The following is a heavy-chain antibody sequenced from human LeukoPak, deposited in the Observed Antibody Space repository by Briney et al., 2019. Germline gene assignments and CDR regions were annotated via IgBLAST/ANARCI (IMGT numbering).Heavy chain of an antibody. CDR3: SLWFGEPRAFDF. D-gene: IGHD3-10*01. V-gene: IGHV3-21*04. CDR1: GFTFSSYS. J-gene: IGHJ3*01. Sequence: PGGSLRLSCAASGFTFSSYSMNWVRQAPGKGLEWVSSISGRSDPTYYADSGKGRFTISRDNAKNSVYLQVNSLRAEDTAVYYCSLWFGEPRAFDFRGQGTMVTVFS. CDR2: ISGRSDPT.